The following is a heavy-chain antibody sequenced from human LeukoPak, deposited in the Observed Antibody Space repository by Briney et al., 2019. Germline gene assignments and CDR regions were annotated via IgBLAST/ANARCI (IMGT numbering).Heavy chain of an antibody. Sequence: GASVKVSCKGSGYTFTDYYIHWVRQAPGQGLEWMGRINTNSGGTNYAQKFQGRVTMTRDTSISTLYMELSRLTSDDTAVYYCAREIGASAATAFDYWGQGTLVTVSP. D-gene: IGHD1-26*01. CDR3: AREIGASAATAFDY. V-gene: IGHV1-2*06. CDR2: INTNSGGT. J-gene: IGHJ4*02. CDR1: GYTFTDYY.